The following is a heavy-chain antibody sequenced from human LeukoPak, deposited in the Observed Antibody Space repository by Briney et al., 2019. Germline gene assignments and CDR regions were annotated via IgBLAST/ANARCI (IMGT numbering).Heavy chain of an antibody. Sequence: SETLSLTYAVYGGSFSGYYWSWIRQPPGKGLEWIGEINHSGSTNYNPSLKSRVTISVDTSKNQFSLKLSSVTAADTAVYYCASRGTTGTTLAPYYFDYWGQGTLVTVSS. D-gene: IGHD1-1*01. CDR1: GGSFSGYY. J-gene: IGHJ4*02. CDR3: ASRGTTGTTLAPYYFDY. V-gene: IGHV4-34*01. CDR2: INHSGST.